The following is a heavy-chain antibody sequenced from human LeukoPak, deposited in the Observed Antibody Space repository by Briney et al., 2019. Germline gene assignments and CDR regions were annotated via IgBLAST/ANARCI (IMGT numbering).Heavy chain of an antibody. CDR2: ISGSGGST. J-gene: IGHJ4*02. CDR1: GFTFSSYA. Sequence: GGSLRLSCAASGFTFSSYAMSWVRQAPGKGLEWVSAISGSGGSTYYADSVKGRFTSSRDNFKNTLYLQMNSLRVEDTAVYYCARGNSVVTPLYYWGQGTLVTVSS. V-gene: IGHV3-23*01. D-gene: IGHD4-23*01. CDR3: ARGNSVVTPLYY.